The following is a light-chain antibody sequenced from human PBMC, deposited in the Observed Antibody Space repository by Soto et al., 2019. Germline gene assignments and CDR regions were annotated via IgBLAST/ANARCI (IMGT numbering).Light chain of an antibody. CDR2: DAS. V-gene: IGKV3-11*01. J-gene: IGKJ4*01. CDR3: QQRSNWPRALT. CDR1: QSVSSY. Sequence: EIVLTQSPATLSLSPGERATLSCRASQSVSSYLAWYQQKPGQAPRLLIYDASNRATGIPAGFSGSGSGTDFTLTISSLEPEDFAVYYCQQRSNWPRALTFGGGTKVDIK.